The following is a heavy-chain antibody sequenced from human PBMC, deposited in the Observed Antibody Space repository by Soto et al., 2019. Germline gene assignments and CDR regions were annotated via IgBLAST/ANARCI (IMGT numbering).Heavy chain of an antibody. Sequence: QVQLQESGPGLVKPSQTLSLTCSISGASISSDDYYWSWFRQPPGKGLEWIGYISYGWSTSYNPSHNTRITISVATSKTQFALILSAVTAADTAVFYCAREVNNYYGMDVCGQGTTVTVSS. CDR2: ISYGWST. CDR3: AREVNNYYGMDV. V-gene: IGHV4-30-4*01. CDR1: GASISSDDYY. J-gene: IGHJ6*02.